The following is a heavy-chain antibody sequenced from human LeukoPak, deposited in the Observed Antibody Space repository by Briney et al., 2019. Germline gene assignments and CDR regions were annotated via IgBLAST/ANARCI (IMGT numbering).Heavy chain of an antibody. Sequence: PSETLSLTCTVSGGSISSYYWSWIRQPPGKGLEWIGYIYYSGSTNYNPSLKSRVTISVDTSKNQFSLKLSSVTAADTSVYYCARDHPRRYTDYWGQGTLVTVSS. J-gene: IGHJ4*02. D-gene: IGHD5-18*01. CDR1: GGSISSYY. V-gene: IGHV4-59*01. CDR2: IYYSGST. CDR3: ARDHPRRYTDY.